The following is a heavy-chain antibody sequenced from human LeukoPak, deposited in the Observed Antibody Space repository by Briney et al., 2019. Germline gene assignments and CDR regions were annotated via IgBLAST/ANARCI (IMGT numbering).Heavy chain of an antibody. V-gene: IGHV3-21*01. CDR3: ARQRQGSSSFNY. CDR2: ISSSSSYI. D-gene: IGHD6-13*01. J-gene: IGHJ4*02. Sequence: GGSLRLSCAASGFTFSSYSMNWVRQAPGKGLEWVSSISSSSSYIYYADSVKGRFTISRDNAKNSLYLQMNSLRAEDTAVYYCARQRQGSSSFNYWGQGTLVTVSS. CDR1: GFTFSSYS.